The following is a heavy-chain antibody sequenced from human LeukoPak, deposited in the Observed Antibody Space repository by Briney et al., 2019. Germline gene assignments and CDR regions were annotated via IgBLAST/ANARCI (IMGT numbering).Heavy chain of an antibody. CDR1: GFTFNNYC. V-gene: IGHV3-74*01. J-gene: IGHJ4*02. Sequence: PGGSLRLSCAASGFTFNNYCMHWVRQVPGKGLVWVSGISADGTRTNYVDSAKGRFTISRNNARDTLFLQMNSLGAEDSAVYYCARGNFYSGSGSSPLDYWGQGTLVTVSS. D-gene: IGHD3-10*01. CDR3: ARGNFYSGSGSSPLDY. CDR2: ISADGTRT.